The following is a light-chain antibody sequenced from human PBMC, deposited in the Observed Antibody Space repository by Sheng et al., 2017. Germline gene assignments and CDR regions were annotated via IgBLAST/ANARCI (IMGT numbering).Light chain of an antibody. Sequence: VMTQSPVTLSVSPGKRVTLHCRASQSVGTNVAWYQQRPGHAPRLLVYGASVRAAGIPARFSGGGSGTEFTLSISELESEDVALYHCQQYNHWPRGTFGQGTKVQI. CDR3: QQYNHWPRGT. J-gene: IGKJ1*01. V-gene: IGKV3-15*01. CDR1: QSVGTN. CDR2: GAS.